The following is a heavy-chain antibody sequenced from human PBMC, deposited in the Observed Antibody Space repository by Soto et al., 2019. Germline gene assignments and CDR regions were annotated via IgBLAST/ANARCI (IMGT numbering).Heavy chain of an antibody. CDR3: ARKLSGAVQGWAYGMDV. CDR2: TYSGGST. Sequence: RLSCAASGFTVSTYNMIWVRQAPVKGLEWVSVTYSGGSTQYADSVKGRFTVSRDNSKNTLYLQMSSLRDEDTAVYYCARKLSGAVQGWAYGMDVWGRGTTVTVSS. D-gene: IGHD1-26*01. V-gene: IGHV3-53*01. J-gene: IGHJ6*02. CDR1: GFTVSTYN.